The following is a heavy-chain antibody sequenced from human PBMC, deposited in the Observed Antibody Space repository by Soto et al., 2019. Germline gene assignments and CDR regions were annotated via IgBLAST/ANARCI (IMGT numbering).Heavy chain of an antibody. D-gene: IGHD3-10*01. CDR2: INPGNGDR. CDR1: GYTFTTYP. J-gene: IGHJ4*02. V-gene: IGHV1-3*01. Sequence: ASLKLSCKSSGYTFTTYPIHWVRQAPGQGLEWMGWINPGNGDRDYLQKFQGRVTVTRDTSASTVYMELSSLTSEDTAVYYCARKDYYRSGIYYFDYWGQGTLVTVSS. CDR3: ARKDYYRSGIYYFDY.